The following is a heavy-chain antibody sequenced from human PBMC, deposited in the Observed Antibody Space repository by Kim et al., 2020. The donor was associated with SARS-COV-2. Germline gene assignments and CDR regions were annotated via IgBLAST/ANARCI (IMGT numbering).Heavy chain of an antibody. D-gene: IGHD1-1*01. CDR2: VSGSGGST. CDR3: AKGESNNCTFFDC. Sequence: GGSLRLSCAASGFTFSSYAMSWVRQAPGKGPEWVSLVSGSGGSTYHADSVKGRGAISRDNSKKTLYSQMNSLRAEDTALYYCAKGESNNCTFFDCCGLGT. J-gene: IGHJ4*02. V-gene: IGHV3-23*01. CDR1: GFTFSSYA.